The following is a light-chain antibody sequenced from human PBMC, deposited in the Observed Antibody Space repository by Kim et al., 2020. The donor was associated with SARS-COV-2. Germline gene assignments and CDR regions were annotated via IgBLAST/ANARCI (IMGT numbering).Light chain of an antibody. CDR1: QSISSW. CDR2: DAS. V-gene: IGKV1-5*01. J-gene: IGKJ1*01. CDR3: QHYSTYST. Sequence: GDRVNITCRASQSISSWLAWYQQKPGKAPNLLIYDASSLESGVRSRFSGSGSGTDFTLTISSLQPDDFATYYCQHYSTYSTFGQGTKVDIK.